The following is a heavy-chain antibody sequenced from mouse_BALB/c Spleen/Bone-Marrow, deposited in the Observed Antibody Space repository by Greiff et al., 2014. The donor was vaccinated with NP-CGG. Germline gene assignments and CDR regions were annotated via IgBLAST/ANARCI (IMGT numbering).Heavy chain of an antibody. CDR2: IDPAIFT. V-gene: IGHV14-3*02. CDR3: ASYRYGWYFDV. D-gene: IGHD2-14*01. J-gene: IGHJ1*01. CDR1: GFNIKDTY. Sequence: VQLKESGAELVKPGASVKLSCTASGFNIKDTYLHWVKQRPEQGLDWIGRIDPAIFTKYDPKFQGKAPTTADTSSNTAYLHLSSLTSEDTAVYYCASYRYGWYFDVGGAGTTVTVSS.